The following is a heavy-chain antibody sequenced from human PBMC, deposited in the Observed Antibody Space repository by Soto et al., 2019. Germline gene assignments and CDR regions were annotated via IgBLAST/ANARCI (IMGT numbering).Heavy chain of an antibody. Sequence: PGGSLRLSCAASGFTFISYGMHWVRQAPGKGLEWVAVISYDGSNKYYADSVKGRFTISRDNSKNTLYLQMNSLRAEDTAVYYCAKGWKYYYDSSGYYEDDAFDIWGQGTMVTVSS. CDR2: ISYDGSNK. D-gene: IGHD3-22*01. CDR3: AKGWKYYYDSSGYYEDDAFDI. J-gene: IGHJ3*02. V-gene: IGHV3-30*18. CDR1: GFTFISYG.